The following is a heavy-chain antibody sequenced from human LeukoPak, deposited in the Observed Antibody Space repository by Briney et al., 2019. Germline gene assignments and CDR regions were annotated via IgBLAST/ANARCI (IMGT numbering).Heavy chain of an antibody. V-gene: IGHV1-69*04. Sequence: ASVKVSCKASGGTFSSSAISWVRQAPGQGLEWMGRIIPILDITNYAQKFQGRVTITADKSTSTAYMELSSLRSEDTAVYYSARDCGGDCSDAFDIWGQGTMVTVSS. J-gene: IGHJ3*02. CDR3: ARDCGGDCSDAFDI. CDR1: GGTFSSSA. CDR2: IIPILDIT. D-gene: IGHD2-21*02.